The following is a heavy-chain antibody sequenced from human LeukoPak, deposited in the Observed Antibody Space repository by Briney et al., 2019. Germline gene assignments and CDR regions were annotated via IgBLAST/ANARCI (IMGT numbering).Heavy chain of an antibody. J-gene: IGHJ4*02. Sequence: ASVKVSCKASGYTFAVYYIHWVRQAPGQGLEWMGWINSNSGGTNYAQKFQGRVTMTRDTSITTAYMELSRLTSDDTAVYYCAREVRGGSCDYWGRGTLVTVSS. D-gene: IGHD3-10*01. CDR3: AREVRGGSCDY. V-gene: IGHV1-2*02. CDR2: INSNSGGT. CDR1: GYTFAVYY.